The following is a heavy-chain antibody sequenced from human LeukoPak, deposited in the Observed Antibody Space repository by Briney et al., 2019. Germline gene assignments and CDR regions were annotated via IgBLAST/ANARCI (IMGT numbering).Heavy chain of an antibody. J-gene: IGHJ5*02. V-gene: IGHV3-7*01. CDR1: GFTFSSYW. D-gene: IGHD5-24*01. CDR3: ARDASRSRWLHP. Sequence: GGSLRLSCAASGFTFSSYWMSWVRLAPGKGLEWVANIKGDGSEKWYADSVKGRFTISRDNAQNSVHLQMNSLRAEDTAVYHCARDASRSRWLHPWGQGTLVTVTS. CDR2: IKGDGSEK.